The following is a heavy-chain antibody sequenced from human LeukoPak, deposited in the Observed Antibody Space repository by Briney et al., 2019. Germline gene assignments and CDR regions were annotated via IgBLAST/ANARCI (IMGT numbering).Heavy chain of an antibody. V-gene: IGHV3-23*01. Sequence: PGGSLRLSCAASGFTVSAYAMAWVRQAPGKGLEWVSTIYDDNTYYADSVKGRFAISTDNSKNTLYLQMNSLRVEDTAAYFCAARKVRGVWFYLDYWGQGTLVTVSS. CDR1: GFTVSAYA. J-gene: IGHJ4*02. CDR2: IYDDNT. CDR3: AARKVRGVWFYLDY. D-gene: IGHD3-10*01.